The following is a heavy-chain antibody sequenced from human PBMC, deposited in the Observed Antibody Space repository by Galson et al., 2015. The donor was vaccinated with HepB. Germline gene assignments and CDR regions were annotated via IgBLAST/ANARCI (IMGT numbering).Heavy chain of an antibody. CDR1: GFIFRSYA. J-gene: IGHJ4*02. CDR3: AKEETWVGTPGVDH. CDR2: ITGSGTKT. Sequence: SLRLSCAASGFIFRSYAMSWVRQAPGKGLEWVPAITGSGTKTWYADSVKGRFTISRDNSKNTLSLQMNSLGVGDTAVYYCAKEETWVGTPGVDHWGQGILVTVSS. D-gene: IGHD4-23*01. V-gene: IGHV3-23*01.